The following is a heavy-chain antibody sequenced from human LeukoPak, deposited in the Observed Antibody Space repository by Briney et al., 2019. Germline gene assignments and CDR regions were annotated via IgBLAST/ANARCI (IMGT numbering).Heavy chain of an antibody. Sequence: SETLSLTCTVSPGAISGYYWSWIRQPPGQGLEWIGYIYYIGATNYTPSLRSRVTISLATSKNQFSLKLSSVTAADTAVYYCARLRDSSGWSHMDYWGQGTLVTVSA. CDR1: PGAISGYY. CDR2: IYYIGAT. J-gene: IGHJ4*02. CDR3: ARLRDSSGWSHMDY. V-gene: IGHV4-59*08. D-gene: IGHD6-19*01.